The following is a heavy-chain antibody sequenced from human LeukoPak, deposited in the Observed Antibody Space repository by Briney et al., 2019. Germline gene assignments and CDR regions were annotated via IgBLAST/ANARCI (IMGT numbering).Heavy chain of an antibody. V-gene: IGHV4-61*01. D-gene: IGHD6-13*01. Sequence: SETLSLTCTVSGGSVSSSNYYWSWIRQPPGKGLEWIGYIYYSGSTNYNPSLKSRITISADTSKNQFSLKLNSMTAADTAVYYCVRSSSSTGWFDPWGQGTLVTVSS. CDR1: GGSVSSSNYY. J-gene: IGHJ5*02. CDR3: VRSSSSTGWFDP. CDR2: IYYSGST.